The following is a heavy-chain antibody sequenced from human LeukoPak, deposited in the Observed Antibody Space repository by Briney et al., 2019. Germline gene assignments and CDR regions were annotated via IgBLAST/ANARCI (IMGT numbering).Heavy chain of an antibody. V-gene: IGHV4-59*11. Sequence: SETLSLTCSVSDDSFSTHYWTWIRHPPGKGLEWIGYISSIGSTNYNLSLKSRVTITVDTSKKQFSLKMTSVTAADTAVYYCARDPTTVTKGFDVWGQGTMVTVSS. CDR2: ISSIGST. CDR1: DDSFSTHY. CDR3: ARDPTTVTKGFDV. D-gene: IGHD4-17*01. J-gene: IGHJ3*01.